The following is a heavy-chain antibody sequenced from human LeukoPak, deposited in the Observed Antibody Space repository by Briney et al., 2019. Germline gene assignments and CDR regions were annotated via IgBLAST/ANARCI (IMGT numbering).Heavy chain of an antibody. Sequence: HTGGSLRLSCAASGFPFSSHVLSWVRQAPGKGLEWIAYINHNGEAIYYPDFVKGRFIISRDNAKNSLFLQMNDLGDEDTAVYYCARDYDWAFDFWGQGTRVTVSS. CDR2: INHNGEAI. D-gene: IGHD3-9*01. V-gene: IGHV3-48*02. CDR3: ARDYDWAFDF. CDR1: GFPFSSHV. J-gene: IGHJ4*02.